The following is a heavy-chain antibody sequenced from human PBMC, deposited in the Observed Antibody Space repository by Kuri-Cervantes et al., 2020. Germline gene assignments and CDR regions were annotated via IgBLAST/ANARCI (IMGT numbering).Heavy chain of an antibody. CDR1: GFTFSSYG. CDR2: IWYDGSNK. CDR3: AKERSVTTGYYFDY. J-gene: IGHJ4*02. Sequence: GGSLRLSCAASGFTFSSYGMHWVRQAPGKGLEWVAVIWYDGSNKYYADSVKGRFTISRDNAKNSLYLQMNSLRAEDTALYYCAKERSVTTGYYFDYWGQGTLVTVSS. V-gene: IGHV3-33*03. D-gene: IGHD4-17*01.